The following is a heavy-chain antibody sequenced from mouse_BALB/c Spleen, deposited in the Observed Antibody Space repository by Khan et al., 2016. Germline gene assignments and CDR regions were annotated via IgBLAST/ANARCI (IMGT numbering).Heavy chain of an antibody. CDR1: GYTFTSYY. Sequence: QVQLQQSGAGLVKPGASVKLSCKASGYTFTSYYMYWVKQRPGQGLEWIGEINPSNGDTDFNERFKSKATLTVEKSYSTRYIQFSSLTSEDSAVYSCTRAVYDYPFAYWGQGTLVTVSA. D-gene: IGHD2-4*01. CDR3: TRAVYDYPFAY. CDR2: INPSNGDT. V-gene: IGHV1S81*02. J-gene: IGHJ3*01.